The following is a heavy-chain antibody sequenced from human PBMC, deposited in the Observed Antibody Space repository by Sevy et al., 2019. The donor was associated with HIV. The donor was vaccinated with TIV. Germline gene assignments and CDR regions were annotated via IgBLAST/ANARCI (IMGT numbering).Heavy chain of an antibody. CDR3: ARDAGYSVNWYPRFDP. D-gene: IGHD6-13*01. J-gene: IGHJ5*02. CDR2: ISYDGSHK. Sequence: ERSLRLSCAASAFTFSTYAMHWVRQAPGKGLEWVAVISYDGSHKYYADSVKGRFTISRDDSKSSLYLQMNTLRAEDTAVYYCARDAGYSVNWYPRFDPWGQGTLVTVSS. CDR1: AFTFSTYA. V-gene: IGHV3-30*03.